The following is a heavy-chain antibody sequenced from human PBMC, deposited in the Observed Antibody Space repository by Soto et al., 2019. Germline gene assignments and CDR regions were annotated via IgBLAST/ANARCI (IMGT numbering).Heavy chain of an antibody. D-gene: IGHD2-2*01. CDR1: GYTFTSYG. J-gene: IGHJ6*03. CDR3: ARDLADIVVVPAAMHGEDYYYYYMDV. V-gene: IGHV1-18*01. Sequence: ASVKVSCKASGYTFTSYGISWVRQAPGQGLEWMGWISAYNGNTNYAQKLQGRVTMTTDTSTSTAYMELRSLRSDDTAVYYCARDLADIVVVPAAMHGEDYYYYYMDVWGKGTTVTVSS. CDR2: ISAYNGNT.